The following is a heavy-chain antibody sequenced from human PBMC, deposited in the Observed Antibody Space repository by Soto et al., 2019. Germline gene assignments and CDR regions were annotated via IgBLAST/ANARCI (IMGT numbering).Heavy chain of an antibody. CDR3: ARVGDYGLDV. Sequence: GGSLRLSCAASGFTYTTYTMHWVRQAPGKGLEWVANIKQDGSEKYYVGSVKGRFTISRDNAKNSLFLQMNSLRAEDTAMYYCARVGDYGLDVWGQGTTVTVSS. V-gene: IGHV3-7*01. J-gene: IGHJ6*02. CDR1: GFTYTTYT. CDR2: IKQDGSEK.